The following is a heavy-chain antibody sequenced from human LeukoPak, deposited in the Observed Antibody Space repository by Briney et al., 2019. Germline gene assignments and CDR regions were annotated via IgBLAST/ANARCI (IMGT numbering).Heavy chain of an antibody. Sequence: GGSLRLSCAASGFTFTNYAINWVRQAPGKGLEWVSAISGSGITTLYADSVKGRFTISRDNSNNTLYLQMNSLRAEDTAIYYCAKDRGFGSGPYYYYGMDVWGQGTTVTVSS. D-gene: IGHD3-10*01. CDR3: AKDRGFGSGPYYYYGMDV. CDR2: ISGSGITT. J-gene: IGHJ6*02. CDR1: GFTFTNYA. V-gene: IGHV3-23*01.